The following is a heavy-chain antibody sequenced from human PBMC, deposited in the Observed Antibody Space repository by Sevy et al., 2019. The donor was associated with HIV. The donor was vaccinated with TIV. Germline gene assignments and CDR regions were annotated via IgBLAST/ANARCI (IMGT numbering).Heavy chain of an antibody. D-gene: IGHD2-8*01. V-gene: IGHV3-23*01. CDR2: LSFGCGEI. J-gene: IGHJ4*02. CDR1: GFTFSKYS. Sequence: QLGGSLILSCAASGFTFSKYSMSWVRQPPGKGLEWVSTLSFGCGEINHADSVKGRFTISRDNSKNSLYLQMNNLRAEDTAVYYCAREGCTKPHDYWGQGTLVTVSS. CDR3: AREGCTKPHDY.